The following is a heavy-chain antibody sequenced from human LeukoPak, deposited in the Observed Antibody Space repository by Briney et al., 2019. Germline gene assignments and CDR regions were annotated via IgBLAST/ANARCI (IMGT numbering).Heavy chain of an antibody. CDR1: GFTFSYSG. CDR2: ISGSGGST. J-gene: IGHJ3*02. V-gene: IGHV3-23*01. CDR3: ARTAKDIVVVPETAFDI. D-gene: IGHD2-21*02. Sequence: GGTLRLSCAASGFTFSYSGMTWVRQAPGKGLEWVSGISGSGGSTYYADSVKGRFIISRDNSKDTLYLQMNSLRAEDTAVYYCARTAKDIVVVPETAFDIWGQGTLVTVSS.